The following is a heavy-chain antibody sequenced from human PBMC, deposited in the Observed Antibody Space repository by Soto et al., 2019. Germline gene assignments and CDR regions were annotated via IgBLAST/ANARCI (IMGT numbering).Heavy chain of an antibody. Sequence: SETLSLTCGVSGDSISSGYYWGWIRQPPGKGLEWIGSIYHSGGTYDNPSLRSRVTISVDTSKNQFSLSLNSVTAADTAVYYCARENSPGLADYWGKGTMVTVSS. CDR1: GDSISSGYY. J-gene: IGHJ4*02. D-gene: IGHD6-13*01. CDR2: IYHSGGT. CDR3: ARENSPGLADY. V-gene: IGHV4-38-2*02.